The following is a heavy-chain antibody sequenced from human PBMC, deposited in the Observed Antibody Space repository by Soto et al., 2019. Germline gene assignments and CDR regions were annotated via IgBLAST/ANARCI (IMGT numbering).Heavy chain of an antibody. CDR3: AKEGPARKTAVAGRDY. V-gene: IGHV3-23*01. D-gene: IGHD6-19*01. J-gene: IGHJ4*02. CDR1: GFTFSSYA. CDR2: ISGSGGST. Sequence: GGSLRLSCAASGFTFSSYAMRWVRQAPGKGLEWVSAISGSGGSTYYADSVKGRFTISRDNSKNTLYLQMNSLRAEDTAVYYCAKEGPARKTAVAGRDYWGQGTLVTVSS.